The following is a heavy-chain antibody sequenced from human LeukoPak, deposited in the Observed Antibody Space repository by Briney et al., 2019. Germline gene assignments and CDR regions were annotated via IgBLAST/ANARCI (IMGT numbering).Heavy chain of an antibody. J-gene: IGHJ6*03. CDR2: IKQDGSEK. CDR1: GFSFDSYS. CDR3: ARAWGYYYMDV. D-gene: IGHD3-16*01. Sequence: GGSLRLSCAVSGFSFDSYSMSWIRQAPGKGLEWVANIKQDGSEKYYVDSVKGRFTISRDNAKNSLYLQMNSLRAEDTAVYYCARAWGYYYMDVWGKGTTVTVSS. V-gene: IGHV3-7*01.